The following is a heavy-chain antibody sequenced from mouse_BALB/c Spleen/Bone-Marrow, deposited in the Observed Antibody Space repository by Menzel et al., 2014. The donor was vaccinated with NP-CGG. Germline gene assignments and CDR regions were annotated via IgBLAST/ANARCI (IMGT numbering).Heavy chain of an antibody. CDR3: AREDGYYGMDY. CDR1: GYTFTSYV. J-gene: IGHJ4*01. V-gene: IGHV1-14*01. D-gene: IGHD2-3*01. CDR2: INPYNDGT. Sequence: VLLKEAGPELVKPGASVQMSCKDSGYTFTSYVLHWVKQKPGQGLEWIGFINPYNDGTKSNEKIKGKATLTSDKSSSTAYMELSSLTSEDSAVYYCAREDGYYGMDYWGQGTSVTVSS.